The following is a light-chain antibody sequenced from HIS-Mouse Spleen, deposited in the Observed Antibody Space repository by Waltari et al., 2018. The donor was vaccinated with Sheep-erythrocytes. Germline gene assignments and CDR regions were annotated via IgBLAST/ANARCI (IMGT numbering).Light chain of an antibody. CDR3: QQRSNWPPLT. J-gene: IGKJ4*01. Sequence: EIVLTQSPATLSLSPGERATLPCRASQSVSSDVAWYQQKPGQAPRLLIYDASNRATGIPARFSGSGSGTDFTLTISSLEPEDFAVYYCQQRSNWPPLTFGGGTKVEIK. V-gene: IGKV3-11*01. CDR2: DAS. CDR1: QSVSSD.